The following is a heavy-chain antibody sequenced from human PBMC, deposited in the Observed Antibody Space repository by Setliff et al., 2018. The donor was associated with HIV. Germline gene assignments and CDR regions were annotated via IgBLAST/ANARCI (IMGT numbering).Heavy chain of an antibody. V-gene: IGHV4-61*05. CDR2: IYTSGST. D-gene: IGHD3-22*01. J-gene: IGHJ4*02. CDR3: ARGLSFYDPGGFDY. Sequence: SETLSLTCTVSGGSTSSSSYYWSWIRQPPGKGLEWIGYIYTSGSTNYNPSLKSRVTISVDTSKNQFSLKLSSVTAADTAVYYCARGLSFYDPGGFDYWGQGTLVTVSS. CDR1: GGSTSSSSYY.